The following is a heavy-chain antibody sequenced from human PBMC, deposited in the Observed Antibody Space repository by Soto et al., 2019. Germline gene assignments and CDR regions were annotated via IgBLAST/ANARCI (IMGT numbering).Heavy chain of an antibody. CDR1: GFSFSDYF. CDR2: ISSSGGAT. Sequence: QVQLVESGGGLVEPGGSLRLSCAISGFSFSDYFMSWIRKAPGKGLEWISEISSSGGATYYSDSLKGRFTISRDNAKDILYLEMTSLSPDDTAVYYCARTRFHYGVYWGQGAPVTVS. D-gene: IGHD2-8*01. V-gene: IGHV3-11*01. J-gene: IGHJ4*02. CDR3: ARTRFHYGVY.